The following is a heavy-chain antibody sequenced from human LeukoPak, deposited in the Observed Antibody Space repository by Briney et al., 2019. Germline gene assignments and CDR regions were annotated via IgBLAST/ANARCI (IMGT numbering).Heavy chain of an antibody. CDR1: GFTFISYW. CDR2: IKQDGSGE. V-gene: IGHV3-7*05. D-gene: IGHD6-13*01. Sequence: GGSLRLSCAASGFTFISYWMSWVRQAPGKGLEWVANIKQDGSGEYYVDSVKGRFTISRDNAKNSLYLQMNSPRAEDTAVYYCARWGTYSSSWLGAFDIWGQGTMVTVSS. J-gene: IGHJ3*02. CDR3: ARWGTYSSSWLGAFDI.